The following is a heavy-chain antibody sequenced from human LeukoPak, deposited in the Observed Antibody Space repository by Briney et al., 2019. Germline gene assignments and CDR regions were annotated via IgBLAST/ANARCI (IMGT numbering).Heavy chain of an antibody. V-gene: IGHV4-34*01. CDR2: INHSGST. CDR1: GGSFRGYY. Sequence: SETLSLTCAVYGGSFRGYYWSWIRQPPGKGLEWIGEINHSGSTNYNPSLKSRVTISVDTSKNQFSLKLSSVTAADTAVYYCASRRRGYSYGSGTSNAFDIWGQGTMVTVSS. J-gene: IGHJ3*02. CDR3: ASRRRGYSYGSGTSNAFDI. D-gene: IGHD5-18*01.